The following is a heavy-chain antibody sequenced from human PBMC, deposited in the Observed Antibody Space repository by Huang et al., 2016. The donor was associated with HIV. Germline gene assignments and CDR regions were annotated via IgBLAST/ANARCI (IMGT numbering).Heavy chain of an antibody. J-gene: IGHJ4*02. D-gene: IGHD1-26*01. V-gene: IGHV1-69*13. CDR2: KIPMFGEP. CDR1: GDTFRKYA. Sequence: QVQLVQSGAEVKKPGSSLRVSCRASGDTFRKYAISWVRQAPGKGLEGMGGKIPMFGEPKYAQKFQGRITITAQESTSTIYVELSRLTFQDTAIYYCARGLWDSTWDGTDWLLRHFDSWGLGTLVTISS. CDR3: ARGLWDSTWDGTDWLLRHFDS.